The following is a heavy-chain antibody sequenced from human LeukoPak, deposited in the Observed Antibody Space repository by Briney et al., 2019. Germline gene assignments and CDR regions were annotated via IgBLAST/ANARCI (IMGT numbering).Heavy chain of an antibody. Sequence: TASETLSLTCTVSGYSIGSDFYWGWIRQTPGKGLEWIGSVSHNTGASYNPSFKSRVTISLDTSKNHFSLTLTSVTAADTAVYFCAREPGWGLNSCYMDVWSKGATVAVSS. CDR3: AREPGWGLNSCYMDV. CDR2: VSHNTGA. V-gene: IGHV4-38-2*02. J-gene: IGHJ6*03. D-gene: IGHD1-26*01. CDR1: GYSIGSDFY.